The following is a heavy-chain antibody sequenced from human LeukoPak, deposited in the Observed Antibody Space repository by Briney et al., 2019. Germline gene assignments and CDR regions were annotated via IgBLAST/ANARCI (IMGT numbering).Heavy chain of an antibody. V-gene: IGHV3-43*02. CDR2: ISADGTNT. D-gene: IGHD1-26*01. Sequence: GGTLSLTCAASGFTFHEYSIHWVRQAPGKGLEWVSLISADGTNTYYADSVKGRFTISRDNSKNSLYLQMNSLRTEDSAFYYCAKCGDSESCYRYLDYWGNRVLVSVSS. J-gene: IGHJ4*01. CDR1: GFTFHEYS. CDR3: AKCGDSESCYRYLDY.